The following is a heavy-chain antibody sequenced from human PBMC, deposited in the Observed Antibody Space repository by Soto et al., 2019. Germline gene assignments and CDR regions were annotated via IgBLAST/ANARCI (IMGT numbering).Heavy chain of an antibody. Sequence: ESLKISCAASGFTFSSYSMNWVRQAPGKGLEWVSSISSSSSYIYYADSVKGRFTISRDNAKNSLYLQMNSLRAEDTAVYYCARDRDDYVWGSYRIKTFDYWGQGTLVTVSS. V-gene: IGHV3-21*01. CDR2: ISSSSSYI. J-gene: IGHJ4*02. D-gene: IGHD3-16*02. CDR3: ARDRDDYVWGSYRIKTFDY. CDR1: GFTFSSYS.